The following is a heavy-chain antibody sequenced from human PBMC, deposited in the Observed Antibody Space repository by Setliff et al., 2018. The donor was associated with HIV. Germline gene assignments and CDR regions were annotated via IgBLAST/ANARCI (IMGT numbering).Heavy chain of an antibody. V-gene: IGHV3-48*01. CDR2: ISVSSSTI. CDR3: ARGVTMGY. CDR1: GFTFSSYN. J-gene: IGHJ4*02. D-gene: IGHD3-10*01. Sequence: PGGSLRLSCAASGFTFSSYNMNWVRQAPGKGLEWVSYISVSSSTIYYADSVKGRFTISRDNAKNSLYLQMNSLRAEDTAVYYCARGVTMGYWGQGTLVTVSS.